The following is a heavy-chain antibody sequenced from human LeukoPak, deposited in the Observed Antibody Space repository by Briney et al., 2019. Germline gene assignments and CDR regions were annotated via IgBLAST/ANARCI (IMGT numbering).Heavy chain of an antibody. CDR1: GGSFSGYY. Sequence: SETLSLTCAVYGGSFSGYYWSWIRQPPGKGLEWIGEINHSGSTNYNPSLKSRVTISVDTSKNQFSLKLGSVTAADTAVYYCARGWFGELNYFDYWGQGTLVTVSS. CDR3: ARGWFGELNYFDY. CDR2: INHSGST. D-gene: IGHD3-10*01. J-gene: IGHJ4*02. V-gene: IGHV4-34*01.